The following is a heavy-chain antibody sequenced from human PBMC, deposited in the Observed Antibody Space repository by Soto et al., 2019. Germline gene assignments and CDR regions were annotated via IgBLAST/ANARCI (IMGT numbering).Heavy chain of an antibody. CDR3: ARAYCSGGSCYPDYYYGMDV. CDR1: GFTFSSYS. Sequence: GGSLRLSCAASGFTFSSYSMNWVRQAPGKGLEWVSSISSSSSYIYYADSVKGRFTISRDNAKNSLYLQMNSLRAEDTAVYYCARAYCSGGSCYPDYYYGMDVWGQGTTVTVSS. D-gene: IGHD2-15*01. CDR2: ISSSSSYI. J-gene: IGHJ6*02. V-gene: IGHV3-21*01.